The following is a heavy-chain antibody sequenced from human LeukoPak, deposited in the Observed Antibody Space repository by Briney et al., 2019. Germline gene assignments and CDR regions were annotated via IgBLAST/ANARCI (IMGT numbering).Heavy chain of an antibody. CDR3: AMGGYSYGFRGGRFDY. J-gene: IGHJ4*02. Sequence: GGSLRLSCVASGFTFSSYEMNWVRQAPGKGLEWVSYISSSGSTIYYADSVKGRFTISRDNAKNSLYLQMNSLRAEDTAVYYCAMGGYSYGFRGGRFDYWGQGTLVTVSS. V-gene: IGHV3-48*03. CDR2: ISSSGSTI. CDR1: GFTFSSYE. D-gene: IGHD5-18*01.